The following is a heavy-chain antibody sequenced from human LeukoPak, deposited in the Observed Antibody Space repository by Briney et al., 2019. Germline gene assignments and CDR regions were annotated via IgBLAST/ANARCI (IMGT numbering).Heavy chain of an antibody. CDR2: IQKVGSDK. Sequence: GRSLRLSCAASGFTFSTHWMSEFRQAPGKGLEWVALIQKVGSDKYYVDSVKGRITNSRDNAQNSLYLQVNGLRADDTAVYYCAGYEGWTFDIWGQGTKVTVSS. J-gene: IGHJ3*02. CDR1: GFTFSTHW. CDR3: AGYEGWTFDI. D-gene: IGHD5-12*01. V-gene: IGHV3-7*01.